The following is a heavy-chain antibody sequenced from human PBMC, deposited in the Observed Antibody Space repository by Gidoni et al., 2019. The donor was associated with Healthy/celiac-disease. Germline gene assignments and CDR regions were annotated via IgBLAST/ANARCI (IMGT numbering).Heavy chain of an antibody. J-gene: IGHJ6*02. Sequence: QVQLVQSGAEVKKPGSSVKVSCKASVCTFSSYAISWVRQAPGQGLEWMGGIIPIFGTANYAQKFQGRVTITADKSTSTAYMELSSLRSEDTAVYYCARDRPPDGVYYYYYGMDVWGQGTTVTVSS. CDR1: VCTFSSYA. V-gene: IGHV1-69*06. CDR3: ARDRPPDGVYYYYYGMDV. CDR2: IIPIFGTA. D-gene: IGHD4-17*01.